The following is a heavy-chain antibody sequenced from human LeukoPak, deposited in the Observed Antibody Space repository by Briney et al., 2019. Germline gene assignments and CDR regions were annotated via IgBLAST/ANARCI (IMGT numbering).Heavy chain of an antibody. Sequence: PSETLCLTCAVYGGSFSHYYWSWIRQSPGMGLEWIGEINDSGTINYNPSLMSRVTISVDKSKNQFSLKLTSATAADTAVYYCARRWNYGRNYYIDVWGKGATVSVSS. V-gene: IGHV4-34*01. CDR3: ARRWNYGRNYYIDV. J-gene: IGHJ6*03. CDR2: INDSGTI. CDR1: GGSFSHYY. D-gene: IGHD1-7*01.